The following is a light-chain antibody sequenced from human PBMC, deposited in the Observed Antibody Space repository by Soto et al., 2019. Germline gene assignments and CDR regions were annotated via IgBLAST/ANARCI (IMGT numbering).Light chain of an antibody. J-gene: IGKJ1*01. CDR2: SAS. V-gene: IGKV1-17*01. CDR1: QDIGND. CDR3: LQHKTFPWT. Sequence: DIQVTQSPSSLSASVGDRVTITCRASQDIGNDLGWYQQEPGKAPRRLIYSASNVQSGVPSRFSGSRSGTEFTLTISSLQPADFVTSHFLQHKTFPWTFGQGTKVEMK.